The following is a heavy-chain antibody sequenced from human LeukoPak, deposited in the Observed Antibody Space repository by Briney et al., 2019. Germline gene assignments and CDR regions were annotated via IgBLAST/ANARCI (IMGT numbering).Heavy chain of an antibody. CDR1: GFPFSAYW. CDR2: INGDGSNI. V-gene: IGHV3-74*01. Sequence: GGSLRLSCAASGFPFSAYWMHWARQVPGKGLAWVSCINGDGSNIQYADSVKGRFTTSRDNAKNMMYLQMNSLRVEDTAIYYCARDPRNKGFDPWGQGTLVTVSA. D-gene: IGHD1/OR15-1a*01. CDR3: ARDPRNKGFDP. J-gene: IGHJ5*02.